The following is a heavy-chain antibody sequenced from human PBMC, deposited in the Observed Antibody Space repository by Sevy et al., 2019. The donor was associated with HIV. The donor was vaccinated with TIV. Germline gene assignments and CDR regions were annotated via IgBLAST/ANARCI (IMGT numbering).Heavy chain of an antibody. CDR2: IKSKNDGGTT. V-gene: IGHV3-15*05. Sequence: GGSLRLSCAVSGFTFRNFWMSWVRQAPGKGLEWVGRIKSKNDGGTTDHAAPVKGRFTISRDDSKNMLYLQMNSLKAEDTAVYYCTTDPYYSGSGLQPYFDYWGQGTLVTVSS. J-gene: IGHJ4*02. CDR3: TTDPYYSGSGLQPYFDY. D-gene: IGHD3-10*01. CDR1: GFTFRNFW.